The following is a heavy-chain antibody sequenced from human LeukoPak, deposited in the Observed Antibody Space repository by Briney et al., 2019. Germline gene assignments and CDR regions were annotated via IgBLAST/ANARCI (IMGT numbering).Heavy chain of an antibody. Sequence: GASVKVSCKASGYTFTGYYMHWVRQAPGQGLEWMGWINPNSGGTNYAQKFQGRVTMTRDTSISTAYMELSRLRSDDTAVYYCARERGCSSTSCYVVRHYRYNWFDPWGQGTLVTVSS. D-gene: IGHD2-2*01. CDR3: ARERGCSSTSCYVVRHYRYNWFDP. V-gene: IGHV1-2*02. CDR2: INPNSGGT. J-gene: IGHJ5*02. CDR1: GYTFTGYY.